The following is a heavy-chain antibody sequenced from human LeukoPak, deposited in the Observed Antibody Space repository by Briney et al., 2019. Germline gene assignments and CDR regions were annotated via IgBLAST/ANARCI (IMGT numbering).Heavy chain of an antibody. V-gene: IGHV3-53*01. J-gene: IGHJ4*02. CDR1: GFTVITND. CDR3: ARGVEPLAANTLAY. D-gene: IGHD1-14*01. Sequence: GSLLLSFASSGFTVITNDMTWVRQAPGKGLEWVSVLYSDGNTKYADSVQGRFTISRDNSKNTLYLEMNSLSPDDTAVYYCARGVEPLAANTLAYWGQGTLVTVSS. CDR2: LYSDGNT.